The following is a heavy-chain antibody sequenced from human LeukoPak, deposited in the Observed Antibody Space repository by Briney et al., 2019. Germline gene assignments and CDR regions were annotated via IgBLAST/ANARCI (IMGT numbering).Heavy chain of an antibody. CDR3: ARVGRIQLWLDLSFDY. D-gene: IGHD5-18*01. CDR2: INPNNGGT. Sequence: GASVKVSCKASGYTFTGYYMHWVRQAPGQGLEWMGWINPNNGGTNYAQKFQGRVTMTRDTSISTAYMELSRLRSDDTAVYYCARVGRIQLWLDLSFDYWGQGTLVTVSS. CDR1: GYTFTGYY. J-gene: IGHJ4*02. V-gene: IGHV1-2*02.